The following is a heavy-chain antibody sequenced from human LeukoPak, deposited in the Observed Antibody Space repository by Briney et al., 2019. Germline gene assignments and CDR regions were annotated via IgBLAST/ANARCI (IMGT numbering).Heavy chain of an antibody. CDR3: ARDGQLVGWFDP. CDR1: GGSISSYY. J-gene: IGHJ5*02. V-gene: IGHV4-4*07. CDR2: IYTSGST. D-gene: IGHD6-6*01. Sequence: SETLSLTCTVSGGSISSYYWSWIRQPAGKGLEWIGRIYTSGSTNYNPSLKSRVTMSVDTSKNQFSLKLSSVTAADTAAYYCARDGQLVGWFDPWGQGTLVTVSS.